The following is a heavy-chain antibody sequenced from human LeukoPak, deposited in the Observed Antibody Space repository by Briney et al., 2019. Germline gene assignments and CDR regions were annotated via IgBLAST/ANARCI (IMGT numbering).Heavy chain of an antibody. D-gene: IGHD3-10*01. CDR2: INHSGST. CDR3: ARGRGRFLDY. CDR1: GGSFSGYY. V-gene: IGHV4-34*01. Sequence: SETLSLTCAVYGGSFSGYYWSWIRQPPGKGLEWIGEINHSGSTNYNPSLKSRVTISVDTSKNQFSLKLSSVIAADTAVYYCARGRGRFLDYWGQGTLVTVSS. J-gene: IGHJ4*02.